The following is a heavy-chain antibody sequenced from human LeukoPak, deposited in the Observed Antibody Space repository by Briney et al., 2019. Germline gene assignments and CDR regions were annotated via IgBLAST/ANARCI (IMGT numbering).Heavy chain of an antibody. CDR2: INPNSGGT. Sequence: ASVKVSCKASGYTFTGYYMHWVRQVPGQGLEWMGWINPNSGGTNYAQKFQGRVTMTRDTSISTAYMELSRLRSDDTAVYYCARVRYDILTGYPHLDYWGQGTLVTVSS. J-gene: IGHJ4*02. CDR3: ARVRYDILTGYPHLDY. CDR1: GYTFTGYY. V-gene: IGHV1-2*02. D-gene: IGHD3-9*01.